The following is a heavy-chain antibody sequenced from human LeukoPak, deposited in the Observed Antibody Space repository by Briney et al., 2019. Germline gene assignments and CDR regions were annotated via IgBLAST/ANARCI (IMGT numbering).Heavy chain of an antibody. CDR1: GGSISSSSYY. D-gene: IGHD3-10*01. CDR3: ARVSLVRGAPDYYFDY. J-gene: IGHJ4*02. Sequence: PSETLSLTCTVSGGSISSSSYYWSWIRQPAGKGLEWIGRIYTSGSTNYNPSLKSRVTVSVDTSKNQFSLKLSSVTAADTAVYYCARVSLVRGAPDYYFDYWGQGTLVTVSS. V-gene: IGHV4-61*02. CDR2: IYTSGST.